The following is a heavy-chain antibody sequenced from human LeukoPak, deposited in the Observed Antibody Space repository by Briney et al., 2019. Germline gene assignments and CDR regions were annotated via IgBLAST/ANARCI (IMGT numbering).Heavy chain of an antibody. D-gene: IGHD3-3*01. J-gene: IGHJ4*02. CDR2: IYYSGST. V-gene: IGHV4-59*08. CDR3: DSHGNQEVRSGYNYYFDY. CDR1: GVSISSYY. Sequence: KPSETLSLTCTVSGVSISSYYWSWIRQPPGKGLEWIGNIYYSGSTKYNTSLKSRVTISVDTSKNHFSLKLSSVTAADTDVYYSDSHGNQEVRSGYNYYFDYWGQGTLGTVSS.